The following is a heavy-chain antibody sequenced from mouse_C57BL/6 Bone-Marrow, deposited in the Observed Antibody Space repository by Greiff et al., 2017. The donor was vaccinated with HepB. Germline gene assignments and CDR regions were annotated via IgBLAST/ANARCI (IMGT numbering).Heavy chain of an antibody. CDR1: GFSLTSYG. D-gene: IGHD2-2*01. V-gene: IGHV2-2*01. CDR2: IWSGGST. CDR3: ATSIYYGCSWFAY. Sequence: QVQLKQSGPGLVQPSQSLSITCTVSGFSLTSYGVHWVRQSPGKGLEWLGVIWSGGSTDYNAAFISRLSISKDNSKSQVFFKMNSLQADDTAIYYCATSIYYGCSWFAYWGQGTLVTVSA. J-gene: IGHJ3*01.